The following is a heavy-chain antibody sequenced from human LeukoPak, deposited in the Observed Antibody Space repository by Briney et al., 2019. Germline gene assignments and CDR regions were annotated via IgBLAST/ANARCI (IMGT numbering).Heavy chain of an antibody. J-gene: IGHJ6*02. Sequence: ASVKVSCKASGYTFTSYDINWVRQATGQGLEWMGWMNPNSGNTGYARKFQGRVTMTRNTSISTAYMELSSLRSEDTAVYYCARSDSSSWYPHYYYYYYGMDVWGQGTTVTVSS. CDR1: GYTFTSYD. D-gene: IGHD6-13*01. CDR2: MNPNSGNT. CDR3: ARSDSSSWYPHYYYYYYGMDV. V-gene: IGHV1-8*01.